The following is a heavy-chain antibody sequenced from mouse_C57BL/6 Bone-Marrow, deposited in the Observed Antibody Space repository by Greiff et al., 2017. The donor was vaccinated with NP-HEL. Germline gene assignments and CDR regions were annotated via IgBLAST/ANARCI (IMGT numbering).Heavy chain of an antibody. V-gene: IGHV1-5*01. CDR1: GYTFTSYW. D-gene: IGHD2-4*01. CDR2: IYPGNSDT. J-gene: IGHJ1*03. Sequence: EVQLQQSGTVLARPGASVKMSCKTSGYTFTSYWMHWVKQRPGQGLEWIGAIYPGNSDTSYNQKFKGKAKLPAVSSASTAYMELSSLTNEDSAVYYCTREDYYWYFDVWGTGTTVTVSS. CDR3: TREDYYWYFDV.